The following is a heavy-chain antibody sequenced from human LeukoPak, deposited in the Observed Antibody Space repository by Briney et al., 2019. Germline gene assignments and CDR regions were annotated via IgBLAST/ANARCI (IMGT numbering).Heavy chain of an antibody. CDR1: GFTFSSYS. V-gene: IGHV3-21*04. Sequence: PGGSLRLSCAASGFTFSSYSMNWVRQAPGKGLEWVSSISSSSSYIYYADSVKGRFTISRDNAKNSLYLQMNSLRAEDTALYYCAKLIPTVDCSRTSCYGFDYWGQGTLVTVSS. J-gene: IGHJ4*02. D-gene: IGHD2-2*01. CDR2: ISSSSSYI. CDR3: AKLIPTVDCSRTSCYGFDY.